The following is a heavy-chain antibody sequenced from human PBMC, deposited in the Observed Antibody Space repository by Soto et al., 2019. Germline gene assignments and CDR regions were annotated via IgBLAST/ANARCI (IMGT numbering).Heavy chain of an antibody. J-gene: IGHJ5*02. V-gene: IGHV1-69*13. CDR3: ARDWNDYYDSSGYYHNWFDP. Sequence: SVKVSCKASGGTFSSYAISWVRQAPGQGLEWMGGIIPIFGTANYAQKFQGRVTITADESTSTAYMELSSLRSEDTAVYYCARDWNDYYDSSGYYHNWFDPWGQGTLVTVSS. CDR1: GGTFSSYA. D-gene: IGHD3-22*01. CDR2: IIPIFGTA.